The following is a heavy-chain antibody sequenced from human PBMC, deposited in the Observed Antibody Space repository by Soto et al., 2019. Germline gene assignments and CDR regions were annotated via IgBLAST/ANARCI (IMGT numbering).Heavy chain of an antibody. D-gene: IGHD1-7*01. CDR2: ISSNGGTT. CDR1: GFTFSSYD. V-gene: IGHV3-64*01. J-gene: IGHJ4*02. Sequence: EVQLAESGGGMVQPGGSLRLSCVASGFTFSSYDMHWVRQAPGKGLEYVSSISSNGGTTYYGNSEKGRFTISRDNSKNALDLLMGSLRAEDIAVYYCVRRVSGNYDYWGQGTLVTVSS. CDR3: VRRVSGNYDY.